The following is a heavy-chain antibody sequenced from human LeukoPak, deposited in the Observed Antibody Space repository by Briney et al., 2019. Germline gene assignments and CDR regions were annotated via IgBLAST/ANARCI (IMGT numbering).Heavy chain of an antibody. CDR1: GYTFTGYY. V-gene: IGHV1-2*02. CDR3: ARDHVAVAGYFDY. D-gene: IGHD6-19*01. CDR2: INPNSGGT. Sequence: ASVKVSCKPSGYTFTGYYMHWVRQAPGQGLEWMGWINPNSGGTNYAQKFQGRVTMTRDTSISTAYMELSSLRSDDTAVYYCARDHVAVAGYFDYWGQGTLVTVSS. J-gene: IGHJ4*02.